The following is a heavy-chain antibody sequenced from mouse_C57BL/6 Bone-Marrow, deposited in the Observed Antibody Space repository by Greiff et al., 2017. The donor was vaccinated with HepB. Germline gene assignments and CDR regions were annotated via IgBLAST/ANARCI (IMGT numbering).Heavy chain of an antibody. D-gene: IGHD2-12*01. V-gene: IGHV7-3*01. Sequence: DVMLVESGGGLVQPGGSLSLSCAASGFTFTDYYMSWVRQPPGKALEWLGFIRNKANGYTTEYSASVKGRFTISRDNSQSILYLHMKALRAEDRATYYCASYGRQGFAYGGQGTVVTVSA. J-gene: IGHJ3*01. CDR1: GFTFTDYY. CDR3: ASYGRQGFAY. CDR2: IRNKANGYTT.